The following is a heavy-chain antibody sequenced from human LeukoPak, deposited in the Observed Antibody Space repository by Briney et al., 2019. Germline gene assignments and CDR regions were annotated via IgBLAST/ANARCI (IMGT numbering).Heavy chain of an antibody. CDR1: GGSISSYY. D-gene: IGHD6-19*01. J-gene: IGHJ4*02. CDR2: IYYSGST. Sequence: SETLSLTCTVSGGSISSYYWSWIRQPPGKGLEWIGYIYYSGSTNYSPSFKSRVTISIDTSKNQFSLKLNSVTAADTAVYYCAREGSAWYEDYWGQGTLVTVSS. CDR3: AREGSAWYEDY. V-gene: IGHV4-59*01.